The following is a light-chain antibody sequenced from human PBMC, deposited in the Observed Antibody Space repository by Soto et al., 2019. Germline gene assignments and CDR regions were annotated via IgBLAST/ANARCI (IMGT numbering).Light chain of an antibody. V-gene: IGKV3-11*01. CDR3: QQRYSWPLT. CDR2: GAF. CDR1: PSVTNY. J-gene: IGKJ4*01. Sequence: EIVLTQSPATLSLSPGERATLSCRASPSVTNYLAWYQQKPGQAPRLLIYGAFNRATGIPARFSGSGSGTDFNLPISSLEPEDFAVYYCQQRYSWPLTFGGGTKVDIK.